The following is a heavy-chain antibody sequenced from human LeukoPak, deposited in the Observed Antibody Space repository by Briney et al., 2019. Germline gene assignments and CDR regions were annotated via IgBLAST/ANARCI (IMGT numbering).Heavy chain of an antibody. CDR2: ISGGGGST. D-gene: IGHD3-16*02. J-gene: IGHJ4*02. CDR3: AREQGYDYVWGSNRYGY. Sequence: GGSLRLSCAASGFTFNSHAMSWVRQAPGKGLEWVSDISGGGGSTYYADFVKGRFTISRDNSKNTLPLQMNSLRVEDTDVYYCAREQGYDYVWGSNRYGYWGQGTLVTVSS. V-gene: IGHV3-23*01. CDR1: GFTFNSHA.